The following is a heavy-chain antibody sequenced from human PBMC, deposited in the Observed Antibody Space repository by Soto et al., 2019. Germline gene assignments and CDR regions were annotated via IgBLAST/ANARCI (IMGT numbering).Heavy chain of an antibody. CDR1: GGSISSYD. CDR3: ARDNGYSYGYNLDH. CDR2: IYYSGST. V-gene: IGHV4-59*01. D-gene: IGHD5-18*01. J-gene: IGHJ4*02. Sequence: QVQLQESGPGLVKPSETLSLTCTVSGGSISSYDWSWIRQPPGKGLEWIGYIYYSGSTNYNPSLKSRVTISVDTSKNQFSLKLTSVTAADTAVYYCARDNGYSYGYNLDHWGQGTLVTVSS.